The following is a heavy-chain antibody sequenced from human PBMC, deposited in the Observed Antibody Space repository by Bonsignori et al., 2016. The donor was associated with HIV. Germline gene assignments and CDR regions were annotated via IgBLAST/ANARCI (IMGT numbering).Heavy chain of an antibody. CDR1: GGTFSNYP. CDR2: IIPISASP. D-gene: IGHD3-10*01. CDR3: ATGGLEDFTMVDN. Sequence: VQLEQSGAEVKNPGSSVKVSCEVSGGTFSNYPTSWLRQAPGQGFEWVGGIIPISASPKYSQKFQDRVTITADRATKTTYMELHNLKIEDTAVYYCATGGLEDFTMVDNWGQGTQVTVSS. J-gene: IGHJ4*02. V-gene: IGHV1-69*13.